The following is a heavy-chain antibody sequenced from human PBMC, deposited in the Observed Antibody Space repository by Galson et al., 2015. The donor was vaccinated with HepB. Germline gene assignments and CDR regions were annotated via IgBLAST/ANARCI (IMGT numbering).Heavy chain of an antibody. J-gene: IGHJ4*02. CDR3: ARTTAARAYGSGSYIEAVAGNFDY. V-gene: IGHV2-70*11. Sequence: PALVKPTQTLTLTCTFSGFSLSTSGMCVSWIRQPPGKALEWLARIDWDDDKYYSTSLKTRLTISKDTSENQVVLTMTNMDPVDTATYYYARTTAARAYGSGSYIEAVAGNFDYWGQGTLVTVSS. CDR2: IDWDDDK. CDR1: GFSLSTSGMC. D-gene: IGHD3-10*01.